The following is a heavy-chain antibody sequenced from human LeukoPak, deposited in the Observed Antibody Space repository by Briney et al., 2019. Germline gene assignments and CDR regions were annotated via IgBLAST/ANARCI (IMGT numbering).Heavy chain of an antibody. V-gene: IGHV3-15*07. D-gene: IGHD6-13*01. J-gene: IGHJ4*02. Sequence: GGSLRLSCAASGFTFNNARMNWVRQAPGKGLEWVGRIKSKTDGGTIDSAAPVKGRFTISRDDSKNTLYLQMNSLKIEDTAVYYCTTEGGTEYSSSWSDGGFDFWGQGTLVTVSS. CDR1: GFTFNNAR. CDR2: IKSKTDGGTI. CDR3: TTEGGTEYSSSWSDGGFDF.